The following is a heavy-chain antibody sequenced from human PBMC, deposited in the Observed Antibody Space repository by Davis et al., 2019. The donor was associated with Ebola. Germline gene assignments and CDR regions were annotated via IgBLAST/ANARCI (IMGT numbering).Heavy chain of an antibody. D-gene: IGHD2-8*02. Sequence: GGSLRLSCAASGFTFSSYGMHWVRQAPGKGLEWVAVIWYDGSNKYYADSVKGRFTISRDNSKNTLYLQMNSLRAEDTAVYYCAKVLVVYAIGGYFDYWGQGTLVTVSS. V-gene: IGHV3-33*06. CDR1: GFTFSSYG. CDR3: AKVLVVYAIGGYFDY. J-gene: IGHJ4*02. CDR2: IWYDGSNK.